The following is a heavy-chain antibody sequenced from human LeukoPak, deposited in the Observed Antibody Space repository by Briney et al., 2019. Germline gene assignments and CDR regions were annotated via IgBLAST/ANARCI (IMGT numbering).Heavy chain of an antibody. CDR2: INHSGST. V-gene: IGHV4-34*01. J-gene: IGHJ5*02. CDR3: ARGTMVRGVIIGWFDP. CDR1: GGSFSGYY. Sequence: PSETLSLTCAVYGGSFSGYYWSWIRQPPGKRLEWIGEINHSGSTNYNPSLKSRVTISVDTSKNQFSLKLSSVTAADTAVYYCARGTMVRGVIIGWFDPWGQGTLVTVSS. D-gene: IGHD3-10*01.